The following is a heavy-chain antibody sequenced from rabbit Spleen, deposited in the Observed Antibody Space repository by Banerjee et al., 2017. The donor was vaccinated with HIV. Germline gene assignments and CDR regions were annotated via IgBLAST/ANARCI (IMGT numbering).Heavy chain of an antibody. J-gene: IGHJ3*01. Sequence: QSLEESGGGLVKPGASLTLTCKASGFSFNSGYDMCWVRQAPGKGLEWIACIDAVTGMTVYATWAKGRFTFSKTSSTTVTLQMTGLTAADTATYFCARSIGTMTIIGFDLWGQGTLVTVS. CDR1: GFSFNSGYD. V-gene: IGHV1S40*01. D-gene: IGHD2-1*01. CDR2: IDAVTGMT. CDR3: ARSIGTMTIIGFDL.